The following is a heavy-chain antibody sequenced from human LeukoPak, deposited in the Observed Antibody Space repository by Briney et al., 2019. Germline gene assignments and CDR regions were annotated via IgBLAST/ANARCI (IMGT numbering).Heavy chain of an antibody. CDR2: IYVGDSDT. CDR1: GHTFSIAW. J-gene: IGHJ3*01. Sequence: GESLKISCKGSGHTFSIAWIGWVRQKPGEGLEWMGIIYVGDSDTRYNPSFQGQVTISADRSTSTAYLQWSSLKSSDTAIYYCARCGHYDAYRVWGQGTLVSVSS. D-gene: IGHD2-21*02. V-gene: IGHV5-51*01. CDR3: ARCGHYDAYRV.